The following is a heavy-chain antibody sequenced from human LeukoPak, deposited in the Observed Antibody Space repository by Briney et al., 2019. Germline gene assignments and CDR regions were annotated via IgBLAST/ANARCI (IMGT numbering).Heavy chain of an antibody. CDR3: ASDSGLDYLQYGFAFDI. Sequence: GGSLRLSCSDSGFTVSNNYMSWVRQAPGKGLEWVSVIYSGGSTNYADSVKGRFTISRDNSKNTVFLQMNSLKAEDTAVYYCASDSGLDYLQYGFAFDIWGQGTMVTVSS. CDR1: GFTVSNNY. CDR2: IYSGGST. J-gene: IGHJ3*02. D-gene: IGHD5-12*01. V-gene: IGHV3-53*01.